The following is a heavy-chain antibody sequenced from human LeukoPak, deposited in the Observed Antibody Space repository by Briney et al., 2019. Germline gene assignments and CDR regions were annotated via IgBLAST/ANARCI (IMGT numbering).Heavy chain of an antibody. J-gene: IGHJ4*02. CDR2: IWYDGSNK. Sequence: GGSLRLSCAASGFTFSSYAMHWVRQAPGKGLEWVAVIWYDGSNKYYADSVKGRFTISRDNSKNTLYLQMNSLRAEDTAVYYCARGSGSFSGGFDYWGQGTLVTVSS. V-gene: IGHV3-33*01. CDR3: ARGSGSFSGGFDY. D-gene: IGHD1-26*01. CDR1: GFTFSSYA.